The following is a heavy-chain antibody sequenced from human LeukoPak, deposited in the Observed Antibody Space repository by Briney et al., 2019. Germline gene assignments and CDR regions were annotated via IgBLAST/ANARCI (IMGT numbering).Heavy chain of an antibody. V-gene: IGHV3-15*01. D-gene: IGHD6-25*01. CDR2: IKSKRDGGTI. Sequence: GGSLRLSCAASGFTFSNAWMTWVRQAPGKGLEWVGRIKSKRDGGTIDYAAPVKGRFTISRDDSKDTLYLQMNSLKIEDAAVYYYTIVGSAWNFDYWGQGTLVTVSS. CDR3: TIVGSAWNFDY. J-gene: IGHJ4*02. CDR1: GFTFSNAW.